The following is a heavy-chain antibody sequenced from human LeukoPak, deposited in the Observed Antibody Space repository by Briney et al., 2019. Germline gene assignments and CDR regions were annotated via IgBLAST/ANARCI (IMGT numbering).Heavy chain of an antibody. CDR2: IPGNGDST. CDR3: VTRPLGYCSGSSCSGPVY. CDR1: GFTFSGYA. V-gene: IGHV3-64D*09. J-gene: IGHJ4*02. Sequence: PGGSLRLSCSASGFTFSGYAMHWVRQAPGKGLEDVSSIPGNGDSTYYADSVKGRFTISRDNSKNTLYLQMSSLKPEDTAVYYCVTRPLGYCSGSSCSGPVYWGQGTLVTVSS. D-gene: IGHD2-15*01.